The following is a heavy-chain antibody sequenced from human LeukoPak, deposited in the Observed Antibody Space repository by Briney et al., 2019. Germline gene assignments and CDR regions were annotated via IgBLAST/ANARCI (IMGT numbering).Heavy chain of an antibody. CDR2: INPNSGGT. D-gene: IGHD5-24*01. CDR3: ARSPRLQLGGSYY. J-gene: IGHJ4*02. Sequence: GASVKVSCKASGYTFTGYYMHWVRQAPGQGLEWMGWINPNSGGTNYAQKFQGRVTMTRDTSISTAYMELSRLRSGDTAVYYCARSPRLQLGGSYYWGQGTLVTVSS. V-gene: IGHV1-2*02. CDR1: GYTFTGYY.